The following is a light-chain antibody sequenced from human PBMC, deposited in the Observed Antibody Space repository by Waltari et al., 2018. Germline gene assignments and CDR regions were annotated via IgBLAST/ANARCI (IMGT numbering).Light chain of an antibody. CDR3: QQYCTTPLT. V-gene: IGKV4-1*01. J-gene: IGKJ4*01. CDR1: QSVLFSLNNKNY. Sequence: DIVTTQSPDSLAVSLGERATINCKSSQSVLFSLNNKNYLAWYQQKPGQPPKLLIYWASTRESGVPDRFSGSESGTDFNLTISSLQAEDVAVYYCQQYCTTPLTFGGGTKVEIK. CDR2: WAS.